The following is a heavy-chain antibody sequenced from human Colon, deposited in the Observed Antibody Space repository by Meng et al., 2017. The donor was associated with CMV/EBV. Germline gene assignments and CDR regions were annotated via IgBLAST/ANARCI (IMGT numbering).Heavy chain of an antibody. CDR2: INHSGST. V-gene: IGHV4-34*01. Sequence: QVQTQQWGAGLLKPSETLSLTCAVYGGSFSGYYWSWIRQPPGKGLEWIGEINHSGSTNYNPSLKSRVTISVDTSKNQFSLKLSSVTAADTAVYYCARKWELGAFDIWGQGTMVTVSS. CDR3: ARKWELGAFDI. D-gene: IGHD1-26*01. CDR1: GGSFSGYY. J-gene: IGHJ3*02.